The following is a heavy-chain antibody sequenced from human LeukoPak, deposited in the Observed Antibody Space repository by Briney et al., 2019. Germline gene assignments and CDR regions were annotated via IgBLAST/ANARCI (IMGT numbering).Heavy chain of an antibody. D-gene: IGHD3-22*01. V-gene: IGHV3-30*04. J-gene: IGHJ4*02. Sequence: GRSLRLSCAASGCTFSSYAMHWVRQAPGKGLEWVAVISYDGSNKYYADSVKGRFTISRDNSKNTLYLQMNSLRAEDTAVYYCARDRRGDYYARSGYFFQVWGQGTLVTVSS. CDR3: ARDRRGDYYARSGYFFQV. CDR1: GCTFSSYA. CDR2: ISYDGSNK.